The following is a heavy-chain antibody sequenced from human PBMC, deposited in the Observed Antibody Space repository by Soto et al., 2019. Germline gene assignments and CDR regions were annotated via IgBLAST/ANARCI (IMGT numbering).Heavy chain of an antibody. CDR1: NGSISHYY. D-gene: IGHD1-1*01. J-gene: IGHJ4*02. CDR2: IYDSGIT. CDR3: AGGYLQLFDY. Sequence: QVPLQESGPGLVRPSEALSLTCTVSNGSISHYYWSWIRQSPGKGLEWIAYIYDSGITNYNPSLKSRVTISVDTSKNQFSLKLSSVTAADTATYYCAGGYLQLFDYWGQGILVTVSS. V-gene: IGHV4-59*01.